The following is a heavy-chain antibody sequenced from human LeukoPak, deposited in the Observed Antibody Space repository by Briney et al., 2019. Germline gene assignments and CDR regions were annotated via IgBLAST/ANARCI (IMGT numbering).Heavy chain of an antibody. Sequence: SETLSLTCTVSGGSSSNYYWSWIRQPPGKGLEWIGYISYSGNSHYNPSLQSRVTIPVDSTKTQLSLKLTSVTSAATAFYYCARHIEGEGLDYWGQGTLVTVSS. V-gene: IGHV4-59*08. J-gene: IGHJ4*02. D-gene: IGHD3-16*01. CDR2: ISYSGNS. CDR1: GGSSSNYY. CDR3: ARHIEGEGLDY.